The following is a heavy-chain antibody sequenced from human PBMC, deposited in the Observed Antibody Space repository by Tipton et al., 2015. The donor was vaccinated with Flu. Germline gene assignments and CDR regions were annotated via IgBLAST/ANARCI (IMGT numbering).Heavy chain of an antibody. Sequence: RSLRLSCAASGFTFSRYAMHWVRQAPGKGLEWVAVIPYDGSDKYYADSVKGRFTISRDNSENTLYLQINNLGAEDTAVYSCAKSCGSEFPSSRGFDYWGQGTLVTVSS. D-gene: IGHD2-2*01. V-gene: IGHV3-30*04. J-gene: IGHJ4*02. CDR1: GFTFSRYA. CDR2: IPYDGSDK. CDR3: AKSCGSEFPSSRGFDY.